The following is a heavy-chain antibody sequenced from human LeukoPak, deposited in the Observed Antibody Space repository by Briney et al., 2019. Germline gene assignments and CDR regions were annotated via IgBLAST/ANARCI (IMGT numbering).Heavy chain of an antibody. J-gene: IGHJ6*02. D-gene: IGHD3-9*01. CDR2: ISGDVGST. CDR1: GFTFDDYA. CDR3: AKDMAGYFDWLLYRSYYYYGMDV. Sequence: GGSLRLSCAASGFTFDDYAMHWVRQAPGKGLEWVSLISGDVGSTYYADSVKGRFTISRDNSKNSLYLQMNSLRTEDTALYYCAKDMAGYFDWLLYRSYYYYGMDVWGQGTTVTVSS. V-gene: IGHV3-43*02.